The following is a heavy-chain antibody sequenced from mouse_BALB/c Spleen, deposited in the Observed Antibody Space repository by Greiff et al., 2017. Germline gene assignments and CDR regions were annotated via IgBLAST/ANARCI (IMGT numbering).Heavy chain of an antibody. CDR1: GFSLTGYG. Sequence: QVQLKESGPGLVAPSQSLSITCTVSGFSLTGYGVNWVRQPPGKGLEWLGMIWGDGSTDYNSALKSRLSISKDNSKSQVFLKMNSLQTDDTARYYCARAPAYGNYFDYWGQGTTLTVSS. CDR3: ARAPAYGNYFDY. D-gene: IGHD2-1*01. V-gene: IGHV2-6-7*01. CDR2: IWGDGST. J-gene: IGHJ2*01.